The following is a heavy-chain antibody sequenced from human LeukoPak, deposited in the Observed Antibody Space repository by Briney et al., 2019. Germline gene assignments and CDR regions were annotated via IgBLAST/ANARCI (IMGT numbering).Heavy chain of an antibody. CDR1: NYTFSDCD. CDR3: AREDDRSFGAYDC. Sequence: ASVKVSCKASNYTFSDCDVTWVRQAPGQGLEWMGWVSKYTGNADYAPKFQGRVSMTTDTSTRTAYLELRSLRPDDTAVYFCAREDDRSFGAYDCWGQGTLVTVS. V-gene: IGHV1-18*01. J-gene: IGHJ4*02. CDR2: VSKYTGNA. D-gene: IGHD4-17*01.